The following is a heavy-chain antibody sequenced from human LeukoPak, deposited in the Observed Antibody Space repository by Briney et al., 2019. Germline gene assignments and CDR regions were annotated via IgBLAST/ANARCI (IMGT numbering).Heavy chain of an antibody. Sequence: GESLKISCQGLGYSFTSYWIGWVRQMPGKGMEWMGVIYPGDSRIRYNPSFQGQATISVDKSISTAYLQWVSLRASDSAMYYCACRDLTSTWSFPWGQGTLVTVSS. V-gene: IGHV5-51*01. D-gene: IGHD6-13*01. CDR2: IYPGDSRI. CDR3: ACRDLTSTWSFP. CDR1: GYSFTSYW. J-gene: IGHJ5*02.